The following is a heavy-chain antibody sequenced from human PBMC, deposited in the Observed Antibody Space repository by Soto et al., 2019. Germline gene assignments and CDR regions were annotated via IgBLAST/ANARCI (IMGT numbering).Heavy chain of an antibody. D-gene: IGHD6-6*01. CDR3: ARDGSLYSRSAAFDP. J-gene: IGHJ5*02. CDR1: GYTFTSYY. CDR2: INPNSGGT. V-gene: IGHV1-2*04. Sequence: ASVKVSCKASGYTFTSYYMHWVRQAPGQGLEWMGWINPNSGGTNYAQKFQGWVTMTRDTSISTAYMELSRLRSDDTAVYYCARDGSLYSRSAAFDPWGQGTLVTVSS.